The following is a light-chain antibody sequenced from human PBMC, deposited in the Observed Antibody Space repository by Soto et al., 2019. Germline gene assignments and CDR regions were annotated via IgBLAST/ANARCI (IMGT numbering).Light chain of an antibody. CDR2: DAS. Sequence: DIQMTQSPSSLSASVGDRVSFTCQASQDISKFLNWYQHKPGQAPSLLIYDASKSQFGVPSRFSGSGSGTDFTSTISTLQPEDNAPYYSQQYDNRPFTSGPGTKVDVK. J-gene: IGKJ3*01. CDR1: QDISKF. V-gene: IGKV1-33*01. CDR3: QQYDNRPFT.